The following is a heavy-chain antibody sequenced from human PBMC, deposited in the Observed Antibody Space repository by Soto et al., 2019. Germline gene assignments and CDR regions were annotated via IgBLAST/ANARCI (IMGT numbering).Heavy chain of an antibody. CDR3: ARVDVGYWRSTSGHPAECWFDS. CDR2: IYYSGST. D-gene: IGHD2-2*01. Sequence: TSATLSLTCTVSGGSISSGGYYWSWIRQHPGKGLEWIGYIYYSGSTYYNPSLKSRVTISVDTSKNQFSLKLSSVTAADTAVYYCARVDVGYWRSTSGHPAECWFDSWGKGTLVTVYS. J-gene: IGHJ5*01. V-gene: IGHV4-31*03. CDR1: GGSISSGGYY.